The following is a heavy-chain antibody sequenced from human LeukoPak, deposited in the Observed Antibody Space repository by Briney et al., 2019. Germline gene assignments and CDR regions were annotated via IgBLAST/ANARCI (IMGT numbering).Heavy chain of an antibody. CDR1: GFTFSSYS. J-gene: IGHJ6*03. V-gene: IGHV3-21*01. CDR2: ISSSSRYI. D-gene: IGHD3-22*01. CDR3: ARSYYDSSGYYYGLAYYYYYMDV. Sequence: PAGTLSLYCAASGFTFSSYSMNRVRQAPGKGLEGVTSISSSSRYIYYADSVKGRVTSSRDNAKNSLYLQMISVRAEDTAVYYCARSYYDSSGYYYGLAYYYYYMDVWGKGTTVTVSS.